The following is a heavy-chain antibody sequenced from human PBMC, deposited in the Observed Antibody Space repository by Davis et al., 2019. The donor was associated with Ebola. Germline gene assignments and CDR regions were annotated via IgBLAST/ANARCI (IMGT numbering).Heavy chain of an antibody. D-gene: IGHD1-1*01. CDR3: ARVRDPVWFDP. V-gene: IGHV3-66*01. CDR1: GFNVRSNY. CDR2: TYTSCTT. J-gene: IGHJ5*02. Sequence: GESLKISCEGSGFNVRSNYMSWVRQAPGRGLEWIAVTYTSCTTRCVDYADSVKGRFTVSRDNSKNTVFLQMNSLTDEDTAVYYCARVRDPVWFDPWGQGTLVTVSS.